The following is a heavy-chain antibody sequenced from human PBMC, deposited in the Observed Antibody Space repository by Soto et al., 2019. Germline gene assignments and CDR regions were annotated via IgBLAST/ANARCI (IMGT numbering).Heavy chain of an antibody. Sequence: GASVNVSCKXSGYTFTSYGISWVRQAPGQGLEWMGWISAYNGNTNYAQKLQGRVTMTTDTSTSTAYMELNSLQTEDTAVYYCTRDLFSYDYSGILWFDPWGQGTLVTVSS. V-gene: IGHV1-18*04. CDR2: ISAYNGNT. CDR3: TRDLFSYDYSGILWFDP. J-gene: IGHJ5*02. CDR1: GYTFTSYG. D-gene: IGHD3-16*01.